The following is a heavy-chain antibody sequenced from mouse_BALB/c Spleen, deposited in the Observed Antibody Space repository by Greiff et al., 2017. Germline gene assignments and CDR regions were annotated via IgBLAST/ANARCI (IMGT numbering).Heavy chain of an antibody. D-gene: IGHD2-14*01. Sequence: EVKLMESGPSLVKPSQTLSLTCSVTGDSITSGYWNWIRKFPGNKLEYMGYISYSGSTYYNPSLKSRISITRDTSKNQYYLQLNSVTTEDTATYYCATGGYYRYDVGAMDYWGQGTSVTVSS. CDR1: GDSITSGY. J-gene: IGHJ4*01. CDR3: ATGGYYRYDVGAMDY. V-gene: IGHV3-8*02. CDR2: ISYSGST.